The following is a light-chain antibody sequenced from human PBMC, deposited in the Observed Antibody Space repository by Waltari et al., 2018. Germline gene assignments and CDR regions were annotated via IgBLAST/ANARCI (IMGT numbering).Light chain of an antibody. Sequence: QSALTQPASVSGSPGQSITISCTGSSSDVGSYKFVSWYQQHPGKAPQLMIYGGSQLPSGVSNRFSGSKSGNTASLTISGLRAEDEADYYCCSYAGSSPHVIFGGGTKLTVL. V-gene: IGLV2-23*01. CDR1: SSDVGSYKF. J-gene: IGLJ2*01. CDR2: GGS. CDR3: CSYAGSSPHVI.